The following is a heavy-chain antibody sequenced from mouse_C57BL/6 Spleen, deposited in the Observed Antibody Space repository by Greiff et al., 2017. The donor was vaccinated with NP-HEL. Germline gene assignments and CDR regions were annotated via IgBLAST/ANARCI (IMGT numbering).Heavy chain of an antibody. V-gene: IGHV2-2*01. Sequence: VQRVESGPGLVQPSQSLSITCTVSGFSLTSYGVHWVRQSPGKGLEWLGVIWSGGSTDYNAAFISRLSISKDNSKSQVFFKMNSLQADDTAIYYCARGGIYYGNPYAMDYWGQGTSVTVSS. CDR2: IWSGGST. CDR3: ARGGIYYGNPYAMDY. J-gene: IGHJ4*01. CDR1: GFSLTSYG. D-gene: IGHD2-1*01.